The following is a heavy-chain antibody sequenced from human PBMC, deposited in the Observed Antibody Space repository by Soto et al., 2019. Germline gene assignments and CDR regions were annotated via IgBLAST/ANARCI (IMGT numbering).Heavy chain of an antibody. CDR3: ARARILTGYILFDP. V-gene: IGHV1-69*02. D-gene: IGHD3-9*01. Sequence: SVKVSCKASGGTFSSYTISWVRQAPGQGLEWMGRTIPILGIANYAQKFQGRVTITADKSTSTAYMELSSLRSEDTAVYYCARARILTGYILFDPWGQGTLVTVSS. CDR2: TIPILGIA. CDR1: GGTFSSYT. J-gene: IGHJ5*02.